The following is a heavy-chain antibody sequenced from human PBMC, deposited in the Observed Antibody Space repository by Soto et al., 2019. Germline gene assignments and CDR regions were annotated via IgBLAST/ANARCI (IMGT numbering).Heavy chain of an antibody. J-gene: IGHJ4*02. V-gene: IGHV4-31*03. CDR2: IYYIGST. CDR1: GGSISSGGYY. CDR3: ERGAVYYDSSGYFSY. Sequence: SEILSLTCTVSGGSISSGGYYWSWIRQHPGKGLEWIGYIYYIGSTYYNPSLKSRVTISVDTSKNQFSLKLSSVTAADTAVYYCERGAVYYDSSGYFSYWGQGTLVTVSS. D-gene: IGHD3-22*01.